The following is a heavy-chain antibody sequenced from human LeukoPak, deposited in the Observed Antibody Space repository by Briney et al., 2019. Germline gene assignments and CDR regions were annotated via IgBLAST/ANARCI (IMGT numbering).Heavy chain of an antibody. CDR3: AKIPAYCGGDCSNY. D-gene: IGHD2-21*02. CDR2: IRGSGGST. Sequence: GGSLRLSCAASGFTFSSYAMMWVRQAPGKGLEGLTSIRGSGGSTYYADSVKGRFTISRDNSKTTLYLQMNSLRAEDTAVYYCAKIPAYCGGDCSNYWGQGTLVTVSS. V-gene: IGHV3-23*01. CDR1: GFTFSSYA. J-gene: IGHJ4*02.